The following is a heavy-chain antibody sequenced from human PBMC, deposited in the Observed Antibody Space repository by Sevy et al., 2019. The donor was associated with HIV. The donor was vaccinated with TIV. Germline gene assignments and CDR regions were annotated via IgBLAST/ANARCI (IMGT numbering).Heavy chain of an antibody. CDR3: ARGRVYYYESGGRPQYYYGLDI. Sequence: GGSLRLSCAASGFTFNSYTINWVRQAPGKGLEWVSSISGSGSYIYYADSVKGRFTISRDNAKNSLLLQMNSLRAEDTGVYYCARGRVYYYESGGRPQYYYGLDIWGQGTTVTVSS. D-gene: IGHD3-22*01. CDR1: GFTFNSYT. CDR2: ISGSGSYI. J-gene: IGHJ6*02. V-gene: IGHV3-21*01.